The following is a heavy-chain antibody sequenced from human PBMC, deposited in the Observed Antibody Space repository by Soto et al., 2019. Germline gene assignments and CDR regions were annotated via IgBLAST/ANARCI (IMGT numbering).Heavy chain of an antibody. CDR3: ARGGGYSYGHDAFDI. Sequence: PGGSLRLSCAPSGFTFSSHAMHWVRQAPGKELEWVAFISYDGSNKYYGDSVKGRFTISRDNSKNTLSLQMNSLRTGDTAMYYCARGGGYSYGHDAFDIWGQGTLVT. CDR2: ISYDGSNK. D-gene: IGHD5-18*01. V-gene: IGHV3-30-3*01. J-gene: IGHJ3*02. CDR1: GFTFSSHA.